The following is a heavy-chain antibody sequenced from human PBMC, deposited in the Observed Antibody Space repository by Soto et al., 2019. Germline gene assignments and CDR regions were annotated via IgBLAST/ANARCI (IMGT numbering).Heavy chain of an antibody. V-gene: IGHV4-38-2*01. D-gene: IGHD5-18*01. Sequence: SETLSLTCAVSGYSIISGYYWGFIRQPPGKGLEWIGSIYHSGSTYYNPSLESRVTISVDTSKNQFSLKLSSVTAADTAVYYCARSGTGYSYGHGFDPWGQGTLVTVSS. CDR1: GYSIISGYY. CDR3: ARSGTGYSYGHGFDP. CDR2: IYHSGST. J-gene: IGHJ5*02.